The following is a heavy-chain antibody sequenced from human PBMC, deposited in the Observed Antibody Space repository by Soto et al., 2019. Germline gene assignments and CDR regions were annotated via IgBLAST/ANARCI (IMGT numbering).Heavy chain of an antibody. V-gene: IGHV4-31*03. CDR1: GGSISSCGYY. CDR2: IYYSGSA. Sequence: PSETLSLTCTVSGGSISSCGYYWSWIRQHPGKGLEWIGYIYYSGSAYYNPSLKSRVTISVDTSKNQFSLRLSSVTAADTAVYYCARDAGGWYQVLSPWFDPWGQGTLVTVSS. J-gene: IGHJ5*02. CDR3: ARDAGGWYQVLSPWFDP. D-gene: IGHD2-2*01.